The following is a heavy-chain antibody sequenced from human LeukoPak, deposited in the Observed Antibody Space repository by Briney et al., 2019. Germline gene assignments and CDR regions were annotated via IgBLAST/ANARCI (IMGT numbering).Heavy chain of an antibody. J-gene: IGHJ4*02. CDR2: MNPNSGNT. V-gene: IGHV1-8*01. Sequence: ASVKVSCKASGYTFTSYDINWVRQATGQGLEWMGWMNPNSGNTGYAQNFQGRVTITRNTSISTAYMEVSSLRSEDTAVYYCARKYLSGSGKPHFDYWGQGTLVTVSS. CDR1: GYTFTSYD. D-gene: IGHD3-10*01. CDR3: ARKYLSGSGKPHFDY.